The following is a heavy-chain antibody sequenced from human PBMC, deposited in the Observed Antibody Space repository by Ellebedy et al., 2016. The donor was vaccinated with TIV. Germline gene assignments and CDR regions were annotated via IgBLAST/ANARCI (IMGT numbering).Heavy chain of an antibody. D-gene: IGHD6-19*01. CDR3: AKEPNEYRSAWYWSN. Sequence: PGGSLRLSCAASGFIFSNFGMHWVRQAPGKGLGWLAVISATGGTAYYGDSVKGRFTLSRDNSKNTLDLQMNSLRVDDTAVYYCAKEPNEYRSAWYWSNWGQGTLVTVSS. J-gene: IGHJ4*02. V-gene: IGHV3-30*18. CDR2: ISATGGTA. CDR1: GFIFSNFG.